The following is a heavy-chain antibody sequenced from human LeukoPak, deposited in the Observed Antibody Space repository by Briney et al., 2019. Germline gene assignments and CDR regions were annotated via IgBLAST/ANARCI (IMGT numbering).Heavy chain of an antibody. Sequence: GGSLRLSCAASGFTYGSYAMSWVRQVPGKGLEWVSAISGSGGSTYYADSVKGRFTISRDNSKNTLYLQMNSLRAEDTAVYYCANPIAAAAVDAFDIWGQGTMVTVSS. CDR1: GFTYGSYA. D-gene: IGHD6-13*01. V-gene: IGHV3-23*01. J-gene: IGHJ3*02. CDR2: ISGSGGST. CDR3: ANPIAAAAVDAFDI.